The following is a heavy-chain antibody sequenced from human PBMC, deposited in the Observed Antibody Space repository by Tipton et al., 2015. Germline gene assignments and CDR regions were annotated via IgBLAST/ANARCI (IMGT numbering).Heavy chain of an antibody. CDR3: ARTYSSYSWFDP. J-gene: IGHJ5*02. V-gene: IGHV3-74*02. D-gene: IGHD6-6*01. CDR2: INSDGSST. CDR1: GFTFSSYW. Sequence: LVQSGGGLVQPDRSLRLSCAASGFTFSSYWMHWVRQAPGKGLVWVSRINSDGSSTSYADSVKGRFTISRDNAKNTLYLQMNSLRAEDTAVYYCARTYSSYSWFDPWGQGTLVTVSS.